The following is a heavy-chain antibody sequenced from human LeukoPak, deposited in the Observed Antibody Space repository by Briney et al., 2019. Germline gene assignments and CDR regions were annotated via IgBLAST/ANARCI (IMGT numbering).Heavy chain of an antibody. CDR1: GGSISSGSYY. Sequence: SETLSLTCTVSGGSISSGSYYWSWIRQPAGKGLEWIGRIYTSGSTNYDPSLESRVTISVDTSKNQFSLKLSSVTAADTAVYYCARTPIPLVPAAKLRRYYMDVWGKGTTVTVSS. J-gene: IGHJ6*03. CDR2: IYTSGST. V-gene: IGHV4-61*02. CDR3: ARTPIPLVPAAKLRRYYMDV. D-gene: IGHD2-2*01.